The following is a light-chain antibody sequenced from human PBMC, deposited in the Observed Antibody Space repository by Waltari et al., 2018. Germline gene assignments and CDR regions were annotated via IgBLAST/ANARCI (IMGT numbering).Light chain of an antibody. V-gene: IGKV1D-13*01. CDR2: DAS. CDR1: QGIGSA. Sequence: AIQLTQYPSSLSSSVGDKVTITCRAAQGIGSALAWYQQKPGKSTRLLIYDASSLESGVPSRFSGSGSGTDFTLIISSLQPEDFATYYCQQFDNFPFTFGPGTKVDI. J-gene: IGKJ3*01. CDR3: QQFDNFPFT.